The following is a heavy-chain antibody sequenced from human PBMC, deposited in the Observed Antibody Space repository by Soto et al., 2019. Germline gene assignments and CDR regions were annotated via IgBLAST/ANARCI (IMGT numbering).Heavy chain of an antibody. J-gene: IGHJ3*02. CDR2: IKQDGSEK. Sequence: EVQLVESGGGLVQPGGSLRLSCASSGFTFSSYWMSWVRQAPVKGLAWVANIKQDGSEKYYVDSVKGRFTISRDNAKNSLYLQMNSLRAEDTAVYYCARVYYYDSSVKRAFDIWGQGTIVTVSS. D-gene: IGHD3-22*01. CDR1: GFTFSSYW. V-gene: IGHV3-7*05. CDR3: ARVYYYDSSVKRAFDI.